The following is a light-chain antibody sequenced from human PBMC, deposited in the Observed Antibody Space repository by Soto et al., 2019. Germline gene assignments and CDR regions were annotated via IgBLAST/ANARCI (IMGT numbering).Light chain of an antibody. V-gene: IGKV3-15*01. CDR3: QQYNNWIT. CDR1: QSVSSN. Sequence: EIVMTQSPATLSVSPGERATLSCRASQSVSSNLAWYQQKPGQAPRLLIYGASTRATGIPARFSGSGSGTEFTLTSSRLQSKDFAVYYCQQYNNWITFGQGTRLEIK. CDR2: GAS. J-gene: IGKJ5*01.